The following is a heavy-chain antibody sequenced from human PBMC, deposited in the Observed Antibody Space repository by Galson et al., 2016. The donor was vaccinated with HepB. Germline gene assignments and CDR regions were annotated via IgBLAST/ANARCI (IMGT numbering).Heavy chain of an antibody. Sequence: SLRLSCAASGFTFSGYGMHWVRQAPGKGLEWVAGIWYDGSSTHYVDSVKGRFTISRDNSKNTLYLQMNSLRVEDRAVYYCARGRGSTWDGYFDLWGRGTLVIVSS. CDR2: IWYDGSST. V-gene: IGHV3-33*01. J-gene: IGHJ2*01. D-gene: IGHD1-26*01. CDR1: GFTFSGYG. CDR3: ARGRGSTWDGYFDL.